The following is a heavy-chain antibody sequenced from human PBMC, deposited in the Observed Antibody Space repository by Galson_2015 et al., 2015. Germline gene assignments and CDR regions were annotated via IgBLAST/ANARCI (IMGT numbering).Heavy chain of an antibody. CDR2: IWCDGNNK. J-gene: IGHJ4*02. CDR1: GFTFSNYG. Sequence: SLRLSCAASGFTFSNYGLHWVRQGPGRGLEWVAYIWCDGNNKYYGDSVKGRFTISRDNSKNTVYLQMNSLRVEDTAVYYCARDRSVAARYFDYWGQGTLVTVSS. CDR3: ARDRSVAARYFDY. V-gene: IGHV3-33*01. D-gene: IGHD6-6*01.